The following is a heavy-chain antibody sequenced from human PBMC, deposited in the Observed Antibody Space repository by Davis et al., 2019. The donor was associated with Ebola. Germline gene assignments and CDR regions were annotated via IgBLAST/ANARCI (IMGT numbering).Heavy chain of an antibody. CDR2: IPYLGNP. V-gene: IGHV4-59*01. J-gene: IGHJ6*02. Sequence: MPSETLSLTCTVSGGSITNYLWRWIRQPPGQGLDWIGSIPYLGNPNYNPSLKIRVTMSVDTFKNQFSLKLSSVTAADTAVYYCARGNYGDYSVLYYYNMDVWGQGTTVTVSS. CDR3: ARGNYGDYSVLYYYNMDV. D-gene: IGHD4-17*01. CDR1: GGSITNYL.